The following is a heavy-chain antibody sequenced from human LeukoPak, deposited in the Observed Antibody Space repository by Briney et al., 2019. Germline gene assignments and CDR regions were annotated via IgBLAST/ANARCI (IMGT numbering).Heavy chain of an antibody. CDR2: ISWNSGSI. CDR1: GFTFDDYA. CDR3: AKVLSSSWAKYYFDY. V-gene: IGHV3-9*01. J-gene: IGHJ4*02. Sequence: PGGSLRLSCAASGFTFDDYAMHWVRQAPGKGLEWVSGISWNSGSIGYADSVKGRFTISRDNAKNSLYLQMNSLRAEDTALYYCAKVLSSSWAKYYFDYWGQGTLVTVSS. D-gene: IGHD6-13*01.